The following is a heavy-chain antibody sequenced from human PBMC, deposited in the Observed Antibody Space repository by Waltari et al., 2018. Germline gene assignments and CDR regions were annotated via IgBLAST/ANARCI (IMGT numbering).Heavy chain of an antibody. CDR1: GFTFNTYT. CDR2: ISSTSSDI. CDR3: AGGYSSYYGMDV. Sequence: EVQLVESGGSLVKPGGSLRLSCAASGFTFNTYTMNWVRQAPGKGLEWGSSISSTSSDIYYADSVKGRFTIARDNAKSSLYLQLNSLRAEDTAVYYCAGGYSSYYGMDVWGQGTTVTVSS. D-gene: IGHD6-13*01. V-gene: IGHV3-21*02. J-gene: IGHJ6*02.